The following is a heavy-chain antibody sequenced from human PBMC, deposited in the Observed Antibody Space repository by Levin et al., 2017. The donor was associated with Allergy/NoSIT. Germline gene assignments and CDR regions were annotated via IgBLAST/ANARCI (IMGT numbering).Heavy chain of an antibody. Sequence: GGSLRLSCAASGFTFSTYAMTWVRQAPGKGLEWVSAINGSGAYTFYADSVKGRFTISRDNSKNTLYLQIHSLRAEDAAVYFCAKDRVYSTTWYGGVDVWGQGTTVTVSS. CDR2: INGSGAYT. D-gene: IGHD6-13*01. CDR1: GFTFSTYA. CDR3: AKDRVYSTTWYGGVDV. V-gene: IGHV3-23*01. J-gene: IGHJ6*02.